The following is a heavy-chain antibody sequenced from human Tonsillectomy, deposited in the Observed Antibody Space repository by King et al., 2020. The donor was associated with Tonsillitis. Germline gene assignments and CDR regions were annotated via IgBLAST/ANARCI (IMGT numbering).Heavy chain of an antibody. V-gene: IGHV3-23*04. Sequence: VQLVESGGGLVQPGGSLRLSCAASRFTFSHYGMSWVRQAPGKGLESVSTISGREGSTYYADSGKGRFTISRDNSKNTLYLQMNNLRTEDTAVYYCAKADLYYYDSSAYYYSDYYLYAMDVWGQGTTVTVSS. CDR2: ISGREGST. CDR1: RFTFSHYG. D-gene: IGHD3-22*01. J-gene: IGHJ6*02. CDR3: AKADLYYYDSSAYYYSDYYLYAMDV.